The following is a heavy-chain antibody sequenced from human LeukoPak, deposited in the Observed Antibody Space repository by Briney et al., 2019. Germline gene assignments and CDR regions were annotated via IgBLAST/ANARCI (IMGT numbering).Heavy chain of an antibody. J-gene: IGHJ5*02. V-gene: IGHV4-34*01. CDR3: ARTGSGRGYDSSGDWFDP. D-gene: IGHD5-12*01. CDR2: INHSGST. Sequence: KPSETLSLTCAVYGGSFSGYYWSWIRQPPGKGLEWIGEINHSGSTNYNPSLKSRVTISVDTSKNQFSLKLSSVTAADTAVYYCARTGSGRGYDSSGDWFDPWGQGTLVTVSS. CDR1: GGSFSGYY.